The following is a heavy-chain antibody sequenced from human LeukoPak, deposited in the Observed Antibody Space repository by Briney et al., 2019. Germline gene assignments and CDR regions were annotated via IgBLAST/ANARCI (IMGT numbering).Heavy chain of an antibody. CDR2: IYHSGST. D-gene: IGHD2-15*01. V-gene: IGHV4-38-2*02. CDR1: GYSISSGYH. Sequence: SETLSLTCTVSGYSISSGYHWGWIRQPPGKGLEWIGSIYHSGSTYYNPSLKSRVTISVDTSKNQFSLKLSSVTAADTAVYYCARWRTDCSGGSCYSRAFDYWGQGTLVTVSS. CDR3: ARWRTDCSGGSCYSRAFDY. J-gene: IGHJ4*02.